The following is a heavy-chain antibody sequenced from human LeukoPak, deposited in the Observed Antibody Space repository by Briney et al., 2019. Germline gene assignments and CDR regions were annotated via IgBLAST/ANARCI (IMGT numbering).Heavy chain of an antibody. CDR2: IKEDGGEM. Sequence: GGSLRLSCTVSGISFSDYWMSWVRQAPGKGLEWVANIKEDGGEMYYVDSVKGRFTISRDNAKNTLYLQMNSLRAEDTAVYYCARASLYSSSWFDPWGQGTLVTVSS. D-gene: IGHD6-13*01. CDR3: ARASLYSSSWFDP. V-gene: IGHV3-7*01. J-gene: IGHJ5*02. CDR1: GISFSDYW.